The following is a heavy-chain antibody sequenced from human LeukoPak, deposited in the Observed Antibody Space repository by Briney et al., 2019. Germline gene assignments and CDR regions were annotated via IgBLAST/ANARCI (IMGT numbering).Heavy chain of an antibody. CDR3: AREPSLIMTYSSDYNWFDP. J-gene: IGHJ5*02. CDR2: IWYDGSNK. Sequence: GRSLRLSCAASGFTFSSYAMHWVRQAPGKGLEWVAVIWYDGSNKYYADSVKGRFTISRDNSKNTLYLQMNSLRAEDTAVYYCAREPSLIMTYSSDYNWFDPWGQGTLVTVSS. V-gene: IGHV3-30*04. D-gene: IGHD6-19*01. CDR1: GFTFSSYA.